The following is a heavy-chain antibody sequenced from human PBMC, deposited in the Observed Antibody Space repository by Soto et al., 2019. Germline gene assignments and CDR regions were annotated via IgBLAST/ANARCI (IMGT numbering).Heavy chain of an antibody. CDR2: IYHSGST. CDR3: AAGGGLPRYY. D-gene: IGHD5-12*01. J-gene: IGHJ4*02. CDR1: GGSISSGGYS. V-gene: IGHV4-30-2*01. Sequence: QLQLQKSGSGLVKPSQTLSLTCAVSGGSISSGGYSWSWIRQPPGKGLEWIGYIYHSGSTYYNPSLKRRVTISVDRSKNQFSLKLSSVTAADTAVYYCAAGGGLPRYYWGQGTLVTVSS.